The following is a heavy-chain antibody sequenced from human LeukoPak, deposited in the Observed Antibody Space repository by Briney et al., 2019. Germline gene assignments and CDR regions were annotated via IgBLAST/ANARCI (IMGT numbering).Heavy chain of an antibody. Sequence: SQTLSLTCTVSGGSISSGDYYWSSIRQPPGKGLEWIGYIYYSGSTYYNPSLKSRVTISVDTSKNQFSLKLSSVTAADTAVYYCAREGSSRSAFDIWGQGTMVTVSS. CDR3: AREGSSRSAFDI. V-gene: IGHV4-30-4*08. D-gene: IGHD6-13*01. J-gene: IGHJ3*02. CDR2: IYYSGST. CDR1: GGSISSGDYY.